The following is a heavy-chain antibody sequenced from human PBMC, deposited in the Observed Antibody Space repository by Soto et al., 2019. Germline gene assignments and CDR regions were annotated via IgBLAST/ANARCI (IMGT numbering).Heavy chain of an antibody. CDR1: GYTFTSYA. V-gene: IGHV1-3*01. Sequence: ASVKVSCKASGYTFTSYAMHWVRQAPGQRLEWMGWINAGNSDTEYSQKFQGRVTITSDTSASTAYMELSSLRSEDTAAYSCGRNFSRVELAPGYGGKGPLVTVSS. J-gene: IGHJ4*02. CDR2: INAGNSDT. D-gene: IGHD2-2*01. CDR3: GRNFSRVELAPGY.